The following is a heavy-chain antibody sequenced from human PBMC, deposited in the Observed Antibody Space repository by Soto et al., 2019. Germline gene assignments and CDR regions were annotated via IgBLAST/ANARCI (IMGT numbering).Heavy chain of an antibody. Sequence: QVQLVQSGAEVKKPGSSVKVSCKASGGTFSSYSINWVRQAPGQGLAWMGGIIPIFGTANYAQKFQGRVTLTADESTSTAHMELSSLRNEDTAVYYCARPFQSWPGGWYFDLWGRGTLVTVSS. CDR2: IIPIFGTA. V-gene: IGHV1-69*01. CDR3: ARPFQSWPGGWYFDL. J-gene: IGHJ2*01. CDR1: GGTFSSYS. D-gene: IGHD3-16*01.